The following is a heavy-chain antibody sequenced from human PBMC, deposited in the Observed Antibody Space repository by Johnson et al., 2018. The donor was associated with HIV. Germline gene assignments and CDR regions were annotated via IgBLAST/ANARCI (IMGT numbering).Heavy chain of an antibody. CDR2: LKSKIDGGTT. CDR1: GFTFSNAW. CDR3: ATARNRLWSSSGWTGFWAFDI. D-gene: IGHD6-19*01. J-gene: IGHJ3*02. V-gene: IGHV3-15*01. Sequence: VQLVESGGGLVKPGGSLSLPCAASGFTFSNAWMSWVRQAPGKGLEWVGRLKSKIDGGTTDYAAPVKGRFTISRHDSKNTMSLVMNSLKIEDTAVYYCATARNRLWSSSGWTGFWAFDIWGQGTMVTVSS.